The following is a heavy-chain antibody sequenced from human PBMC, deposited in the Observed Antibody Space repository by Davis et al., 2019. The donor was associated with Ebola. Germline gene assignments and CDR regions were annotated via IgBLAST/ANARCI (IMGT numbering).Heavy chain of an antibody. CDR3: AKDVGDGVAY. V-gene: IGHV3-30*18. J-gene: IGHJ4*02. Sequence: PGGSLRLSCAASGFTFSTYGMHWVRQAPGKGLEWVAVISYDGSNKYYADSVKGRFTISRDNSKNTLYLQMNSLRTEDTAVYYCAKDVGDGVAYWGQGTLVTVSS. D-gene: IGHD3-10*01. CDR1: GFTFSTYG. CDR2: ISYDGSNK.